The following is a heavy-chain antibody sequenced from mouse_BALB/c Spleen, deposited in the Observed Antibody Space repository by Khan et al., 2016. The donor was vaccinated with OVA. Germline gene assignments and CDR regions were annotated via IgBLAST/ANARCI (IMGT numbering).Heavy chain of an antibody. Sequence: EVQLVESGPDLVKPGASVKISCKASGYSFTLYYMSWVKQSHGKSLEWIGRVNPNTDNINYNQEFKGKAILTVDKSSNTAYMELRSLTSEDSAFYFCARGYDFFASWGQGTLVTVSA. J-gene: IGHJ3*01. D-gene: IGHD2-14*01. V-gene: IGHV1-26*01. CDR1: GYSFTLYY. CDR2: VNPNTDNI. CDR3: ARGYDFFAS.